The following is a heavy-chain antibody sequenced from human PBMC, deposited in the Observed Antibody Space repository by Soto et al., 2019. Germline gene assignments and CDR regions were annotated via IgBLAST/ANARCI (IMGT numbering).Heavy chain of an antibody. CDR1: GFTFSSYG. V-gene: IGHV3-30*18. Sequence: QVQLVEAGGGVVQPGRSLRLSCAASGFTFSSYGMHWVRQAPGKGLEWVAVISYVARNTYYGDSVKGRFTISRDNSKNTLFRQMNRRRAEDTALYYWAKVDKRGGSRDIYGMDVWGQGTAVTVSS. D-gene: IGHD2-15*01. CDR3: AKVDKRGGSRDIYGMDV. CDR2: ISYVARNT. J-gene: IGHJ6*02.